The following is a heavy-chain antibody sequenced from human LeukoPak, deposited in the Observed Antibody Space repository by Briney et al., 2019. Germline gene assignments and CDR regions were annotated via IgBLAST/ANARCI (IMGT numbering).Heavy chain of an antibody. V-gene: IGHV3-30*18. CDR3: AKSVSGNYAGYFDY. J-gene: IGHJ4*02. CDR2: ISCDGSNK. D-gene: IGHD1-26*01. Sequence: GGSLRLSCAGSRFTFSSYGMHWVRQAPGKGLEWVAVISCDGSNKYYADSVKGRFTISRDNAKNTLYLQMNSLRAEDTAVYYCAKSVSGNYAGYFDYWGQGTLVTVSS. CDR1: RFTFSSYG.